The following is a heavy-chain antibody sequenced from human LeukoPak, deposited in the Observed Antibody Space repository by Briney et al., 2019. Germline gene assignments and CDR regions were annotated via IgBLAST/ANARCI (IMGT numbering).Heavy chain of an antibody. CDR2: IYYSGST. Sequence: ETLSLTCTVSGGSISSSSYYWGWIRQPPGKGLEWIGSIYYSGSTYYSPSLKSRVTISVDTSKNQFSLKLSSVTAADTAVYYCARDPYYDFWSGSNWFDPWGQGTLVTVSS. V-gene: IGHV4-39*07. CDR3: ARDPYYDFWSGSNWFDP. CDR1: GGSISSSSYY. J-gene: IGHJ5*02. D-gene: IGHD3-3*01.